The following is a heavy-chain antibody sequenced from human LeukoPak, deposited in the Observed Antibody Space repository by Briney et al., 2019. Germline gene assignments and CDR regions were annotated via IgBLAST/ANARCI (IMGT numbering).Heavy chain of an antibody. CDR1: EL. J-gene: IGHJ4*02. CDR2: IKHDGSEA. D-gene: IGHD3-10*01. V-gene: IGHV3-7*04. Sequence: GGSLRLSCAASELMSWVRQAPGKGLEWVASIKHDGSEAHYVDSVKGRFTISRDNAKNSLSLQMNSLNVDDTGVYFCTRDALFGSGRTHLDFWSQGTLVSVSS. CDR3: TRDALFGSGRTHLDF.